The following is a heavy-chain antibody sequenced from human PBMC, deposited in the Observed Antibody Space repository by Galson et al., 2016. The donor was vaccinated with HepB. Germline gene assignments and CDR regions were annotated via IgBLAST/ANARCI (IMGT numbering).Heavy chain of an antibody. CDR3: ARAHQFLWGGSGWQYYYYYYYMDV. D-gene: IGHD6-19*01. Sequence: SLRLSCAASGFTFSSYFMTWVRQAPGKGLEWVSSIDTNSHYIYYADSVKGRFTISRDNAKNSLSLQMNSLRAEDTAVYHCARAHQFLWGGSGWQYYYYYYYMDVWGKGTTVTVSS. CDR1: GFTFSSYF. V-gene: IGHV3-21*01. J-gene: IGHJ6*03. CDR2: IDTNSHYI.